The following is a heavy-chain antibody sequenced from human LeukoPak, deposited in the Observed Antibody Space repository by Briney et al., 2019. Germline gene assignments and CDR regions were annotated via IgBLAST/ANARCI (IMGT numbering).Heavy chain of an antibody. CDR2: IKEDGSVK. Sequence: PGGSLRLSCTASGFTFSSHRMTWVRQPPGKGLEWVANIKEDGSVKYYVDSVKGRFTISRDNIKNVLYLQMNSLRADDTAVYFCARDSTWLLDYWGQGTLITVSS. CDR1: GFTFSSHR. CDR3: ARDSTWLLDY. V-gene: IGHV3-7*03. D-gene: IGHD6-19*01. J-gene: IGHJ4*02.